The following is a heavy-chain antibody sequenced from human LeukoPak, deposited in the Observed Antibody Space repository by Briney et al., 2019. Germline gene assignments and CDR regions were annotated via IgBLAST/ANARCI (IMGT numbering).Heavy chain of an antibody. V-gene: IGHV3-23*01. J-gene: IGHJ4*02. CDR3: ASLVVVAATTDY. D-gene: IGHD2-15*01. CDR1: GFTFSSYA. Sequence: QTGGSLRLSCAASGFTFSSYAMSWVRQAPGKGLEWVSAISGSGDSTYYADSVKGRFTISRDNSKNTLYLQMNSLRAEDTAVYYCASLVVVAATTDYWGQGTLVTVSS. CDR2: ISGSGDST.